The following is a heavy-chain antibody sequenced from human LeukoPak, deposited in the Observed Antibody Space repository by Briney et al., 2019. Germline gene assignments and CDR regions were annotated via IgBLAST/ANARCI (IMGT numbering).Heavy chain of an antibody. J-gene: IGHJ4*02. D-gene: IGHD6-13*01. CDR1: GFTFDDYA. V-gene: IGHV3-9*01. CDR3: AKDNSAAGDYYPLFDY. Sequence: PGRSLRLSCAASGFTFDDYATHWVRQAPGKGLEWVSGISWNSGSIGYADSVKGRFTISRDNAKNSLYLQMNSLRAEDTALYYCAKDNSAAGDYYPLFDYWGQGTLVTVSS. CDR2: ISWNSGSI.